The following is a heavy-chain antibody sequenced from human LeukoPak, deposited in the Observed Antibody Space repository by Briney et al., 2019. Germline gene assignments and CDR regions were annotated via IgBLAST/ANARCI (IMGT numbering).Heavy chain of an antibody. CDR1: GFTVSSNY. CDR2: IYTGGNT. J-gene: IGHJ4*02. V-gene: IGHV3-66*01. CDR3: ARAAAAGTCYDY. Sequence: PGGSLRLSCAASGFTVSSNYMNWVRQAPGKGLEWVSVIYTGGNTYYADSVKGRFTISRDKSKNTVYLQMNSLRDEDAAVYYCARAAAAGTCYDYWGQGTLVTVSS. D-gene: IGHD6-13*01.